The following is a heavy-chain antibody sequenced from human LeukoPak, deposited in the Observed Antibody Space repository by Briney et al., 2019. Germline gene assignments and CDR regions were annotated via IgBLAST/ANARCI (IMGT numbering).Heavy chain of an antibody. V-gene: IGHV4-39*01. D-gene: IGHD3/OR15-3a*01. CDR3: ARRGLDWSVFDY. J-gene: IGHJ4*02. Sequence: NPSETLSLTCSVSGGSISSSDYYWVWIRQPPGKGLEWIANIFYTGTTHYNPSLKSRVTISVDTSKNQFSLKVNSVTAADTAVYYCARRGLDWSVFDYWGLGTLVTVSS. CDR2: IFYTGTT. CDR1: GGSISSSDYY.